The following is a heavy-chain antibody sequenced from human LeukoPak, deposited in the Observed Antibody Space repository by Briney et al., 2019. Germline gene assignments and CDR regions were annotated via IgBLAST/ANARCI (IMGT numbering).Heavy chain of an antibody. D-gene: IGHD5-24*01. CDR2: IYTSAST. V-gene: IGHV4-4*07. Sequence: SETLSLTGSVSGGSISNYYWSWIRQPAGKGLEWIGRIYTSASTNYNPSLKSRVTLSVDASKNQFSLRLSSLTAADTAVYYCARGRYCSATICSGGDAFDIWGQGTVVTVSS. CDR3: ARGRYCSATICSGGDAFDI. CDR1: GGSISNYY. J-gene: IGHJ3*02.